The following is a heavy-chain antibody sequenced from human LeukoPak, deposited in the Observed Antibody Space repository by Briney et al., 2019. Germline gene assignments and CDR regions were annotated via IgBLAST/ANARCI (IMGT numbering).Heavy chain of an antibody. CDR3: TRDLGYGNGGNY. CDR1: GGIFSTNA. CDR2: LIPVFDTG. D-gene: IGHD5-18*01. V-gene: IGHV1-69*01. Sequence: ASVNVSCKASGGIFSTNAISWVRQAPGQGLEWMGALIPVFDTGTYSQKFQDRLTITADQSTSTVYMELSSLTSEDTAVYYCTRDLGYGNGGNYWGQGTLVTVSS. J-gene: IGHJ4*02.